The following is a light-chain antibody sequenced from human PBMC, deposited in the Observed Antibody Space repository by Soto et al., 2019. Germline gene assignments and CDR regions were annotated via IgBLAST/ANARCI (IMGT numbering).Light chain of an antibody. CDR2: GAS. CDR3: QTYDRWPI. V-gene: IGKV3-15*01. CDR1: QSVGIN. Sequence: DIVMSQTPATLSLFPEAGATLSFRASQSVGINLAWYQQKPGQAPRVLVYGASTRATGIPARFSGSGSGTEFTLTIRGLQSEDFAVYYCQTYDRWPIFGQGTRLEIK. J-gene: IGKJ5*01.